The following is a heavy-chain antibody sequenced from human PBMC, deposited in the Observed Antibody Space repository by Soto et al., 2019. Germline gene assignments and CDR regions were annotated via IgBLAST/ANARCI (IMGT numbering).Heavy chain of an antibody. J-gene: IGHJ6*02. D-gene: IGHD6-13*01. CDR3: ARVRGTSWDYSYYGMDV. CDR2: IYYSGST. CDR1: GGSISSYY. Sequence: PSETLSLTCSVSGGSISSYYWSWIRQPPGKGLEWIGYIYYSGSTNYNPSLKSRVTISVDTSKNQFSLKLSSVTAAATAVYYCARVRGTSWDYSYYGMDVWGQGTTVTVSS. V-gene: IGHV4-59*01.